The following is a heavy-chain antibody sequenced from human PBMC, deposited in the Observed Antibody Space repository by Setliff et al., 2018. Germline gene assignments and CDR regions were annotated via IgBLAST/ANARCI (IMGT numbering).Heavy chain of an antibody. CDR2: IYIGGSA. Sequence: SETLSLTCTVPGGSISSYYWSWIRQPAGKGLEWIGHIYIGGSANYNPSLKSRVTMSIDTSKNQFSLKLNSVAAADMAVYYCAREQWLDPPGYYYMDVWAKGTTVTVSS. V-gene: IGHV4-4*07. CDR3: AREQWLDPPGYYYMDV. CDR1: GGSISSYY. J-gene: IGHJ6*03. D-gene: IGHD6-19*01.